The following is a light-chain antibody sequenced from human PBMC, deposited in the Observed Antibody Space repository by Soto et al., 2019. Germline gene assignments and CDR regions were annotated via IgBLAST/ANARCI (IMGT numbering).Light chain of an antibody. J-gene: IGKJ2*01. CDR3: QQYHNLPYT. Sequence: EKVMTQSPATLPVSPGERATLSCRASQSVSGNLAWYQQKPGQAPRLLIYGASARATDIPARFSGSGSGTEFTLTISGLQSEDFAVYYCQQYHNLPYTFGQGTRLEIK. CDR1: QSVSGN. CDR2: GAS. V-gene: IGKV3-15*01.